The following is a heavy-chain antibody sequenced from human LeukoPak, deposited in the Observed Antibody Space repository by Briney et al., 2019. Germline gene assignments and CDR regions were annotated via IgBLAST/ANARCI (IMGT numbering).Heavy chain of an antibody. CDR3: ARVRGGHPAH. V-gene: IGHV4-34*01. CDR2: INHSGST. Sequence: SETLSLTCAVYGGSFSGYYWSWIRQPPGKGLEWIGEINHSGSTNYNPSLKSRVTISVDTSKNQFSLKLSSVTAADTAVYYCARVRGGHPAHWGQGTLVTVPS. CDR1: GGSFSGYY. J-gene: IGHJ4*02. D-gene: IGHD2-15*01.